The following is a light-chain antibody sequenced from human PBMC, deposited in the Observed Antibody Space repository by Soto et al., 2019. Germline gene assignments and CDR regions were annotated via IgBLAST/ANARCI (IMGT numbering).Light chain of an antibody. CDR2: GAS. CDR3: QQYGRSPPVT. J-gene: IGKJ5*01. CDR1: QSVSSSY. Sequence: EIVLTQSPGTLSLSPGERATLSCRASQSVSSSYLAWYQQKPGQAPRLLIYGASSRATGIPDRFSGSVSGTDFTLTISRLEPEDFAVYYCQQYGRSPPVTFGQGTRLEIK. V-gene: IGKV3-20*01.